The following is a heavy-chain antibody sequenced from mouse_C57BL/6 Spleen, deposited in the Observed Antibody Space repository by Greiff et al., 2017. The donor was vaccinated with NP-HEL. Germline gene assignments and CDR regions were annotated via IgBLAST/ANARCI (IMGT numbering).Heavy chain of an antibody. CDR3: TRERYYGSSPYFDY. Sequence: EVQLVESGEGLVKPGGSLKLSCAASGFTFSSYAMSWVRQTPEKRLEWVAYISSGGDYIYYADTVKGRFTISRDNARNTLYLQMSSLKSEDTAMYYCTRERYYGSSPYFDYWGQGTTLTVSS. V-gene: IGHV5-9-1*02. J-gene: IGHJ2*01. CDR1: GFTFSSYA. CDR2: ISSGGDYI. D-gene: IGHD1-1*01.